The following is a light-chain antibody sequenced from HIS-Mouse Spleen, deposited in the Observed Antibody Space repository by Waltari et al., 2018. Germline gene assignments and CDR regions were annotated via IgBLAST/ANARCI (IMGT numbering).Light chain of an antibody. J-gene: IGKJ1*01. V-gene: IGKV1-5*03. CDR3: QQYRT. Sequence: DIQMTQSPSTLSASVGDRVTITCRASQSISSWLAWYQQKPGKAPKLLIYKAYSLESGVPSRFSGSGYGKEFTLTISSLKPDDFATYYCQQYRTFGQGTKVEIK. CDR1: QSISSW. CDR2: KAY.